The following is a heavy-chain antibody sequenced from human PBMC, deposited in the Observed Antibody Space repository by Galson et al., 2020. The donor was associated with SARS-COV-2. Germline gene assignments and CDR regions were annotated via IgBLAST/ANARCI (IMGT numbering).Heavy chain of an antibody. J-gene: IGHJ3*02. CDR3: ARRSDYDMLTDALDI. CDR1: GGSISSSSYY. CDR2: IYYSAST. Sequence: SETLSLTCTVSGGSISSSSYYWGWIRQPPGKGLEWIGSIYYSASTYYNPSLKSRVTISVDTSKNQFSLKLSSVTAADTAVYYCARRSDYDMLTDALDIWGQGTMVTVSS. D-gene: IGHD3-9*01. V-gene: IGHV4-39*01.